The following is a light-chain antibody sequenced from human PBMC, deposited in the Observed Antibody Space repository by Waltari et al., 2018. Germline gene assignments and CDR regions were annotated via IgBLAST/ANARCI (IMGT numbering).Light chain of an antibody. CDR2: YDT. CDR1: DTRERS. V-gene: IGLV3-21*04. J-gene: IGLJ2*01. Sequence: YILTPPPPASVAPGQTASVTRGVDDTRERSVHWGQQTPGQAPVLVIYYDTDLPSGIPDRFSGSHSGNTATLTISRVEAGDEADYYCQVWDSSRHHVIFGGGTRLTVL. CDR3: QVWDSSRHHVI.